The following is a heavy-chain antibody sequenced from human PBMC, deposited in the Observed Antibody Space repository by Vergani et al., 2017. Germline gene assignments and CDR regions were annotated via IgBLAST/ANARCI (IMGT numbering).Heavy chain of an antibody. D-gene: IGHD2-2*03. V-gene: IGHV1-2*02. CDR3: ARDGYCSSTSCYRGYSYGYWVY. Sequence: QVQLVQSGAEVKKPGASVKVSCKASGYTFTGYYMHWVRQAPGQGLEWMGWINPNSGGTNYAQKFQGRVTMTRDTSISTAYMALSRLRSDDTAVYYCARDGYCSSTSCYRGYSYGYWVYWGQGTLVTVSS. J-gene: IGHJ4*02. CDR2: INPNSGGT. CDR1: GYTFTGYY.